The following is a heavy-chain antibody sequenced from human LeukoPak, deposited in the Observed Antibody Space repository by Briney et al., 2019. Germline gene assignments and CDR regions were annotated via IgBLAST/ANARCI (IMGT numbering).Heavy chain of an antibody. CDR1: GYSFTSYW. CDR2: IDPSDSYT. J-gene: IGHJ4*02. V-gene: IGHV5-10-1*01. D-gene: IGHD3-10*01. Sequence: GESLKISSKGSGYSFTSYWISWVRQMPGKGLEWMGRIDPSDSYTNYSPSFQGHVTISADKSISTAYLQWSSLKASDTAMYYCARHAFGEPNQLDYWGQGTLVTVSS. CDR3: ARHAFGEPNQLDY.